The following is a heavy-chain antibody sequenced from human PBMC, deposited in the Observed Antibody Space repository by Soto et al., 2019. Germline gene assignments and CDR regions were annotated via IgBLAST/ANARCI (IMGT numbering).Heavy chain of an antibody. CDR3: ARVPSP. CDR1: GGPISSGGYS. CDR2: IYHSGST. V-gene: IGHV4-30-2*01. J-gene: IGHJ5*02. Sequence: SETLSLTCAVSGGPISSGGYSWSWIRQPPGKGLEWIGYIYHSGSTYYNPSPKSRVTISVDRSKNQFSLKLSSVTAADTAVYYCARVPSPWGQGTLVTVSS.